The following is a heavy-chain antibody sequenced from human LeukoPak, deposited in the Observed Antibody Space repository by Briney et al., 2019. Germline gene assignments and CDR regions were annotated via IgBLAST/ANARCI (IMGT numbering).Heavy chain of an antibody. V-gene: IGHV4-34*01. J-gene: IGHJ5*02. CDR3: ARSTSCPFCWFDP. Sequence: SETLSLTCAVYGGSFSGYYWSWIRQPPGKGLEWIGEINHSGSTNYNPSLKSRVTISVDRSKNQFSLKLSSVTAADTAVYYCARSTSCPFCWFDPWGQGTLVTVSS. D-gene: IGHD2-2*01. CDR1: GGSFSGYY. CDR2: INHSGST.